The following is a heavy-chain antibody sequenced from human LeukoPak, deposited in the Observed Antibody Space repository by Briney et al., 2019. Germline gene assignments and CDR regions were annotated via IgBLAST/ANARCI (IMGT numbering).Heavy chain of an antibody. CDR1: GGSISSSSYY. V-gene: IGHV4-39*01. J-gene: IGHJ4*02. D-gene: IGHD5-18*01. Sequence: SETLSLTCTVSGGSISSSSYYWGWLRQPPGKGLEWIGSIYYSGSTYYNPSLKSRVTISVATSKNQFSLKLSPVTAADTAVYYCARRERGYSYGHFDYWGQGTLVTVSS. CDR2: IYYSGST. CDR3: ARRERGYSYGHFDY.